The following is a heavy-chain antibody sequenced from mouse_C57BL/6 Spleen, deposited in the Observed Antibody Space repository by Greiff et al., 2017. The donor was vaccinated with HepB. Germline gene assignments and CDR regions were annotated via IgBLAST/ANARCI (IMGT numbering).Heavy chain of an antibody. J-gene: IGHJ1*03. Sequence: DVHLVESGGGLVKPGGSLKLSCAASGFTFSSYAMSWVRQTPEKRLEWVATISDGGSYTYYPDNVKGRFTISRDNAKNNLYLQMSHLKSEDTAMYYCARYYDYGYFDVWGTGTTVTVSS. CDR1: GFTFSSYA. V-gene: IGHV5-4*01. D-gene: IGHD2-4*01. CDR2: ISDGGSYT. CDR3: ARYYDYGYFDV.